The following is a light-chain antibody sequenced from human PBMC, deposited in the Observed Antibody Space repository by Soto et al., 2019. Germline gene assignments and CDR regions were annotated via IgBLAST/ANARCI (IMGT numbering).Light chain of an antibody. CDR1: QSVSNQ. Sequence: ESVLTECPATLSLSPGDRDTLSCRASQSVSNQLAWYQQKPGQATLLLIYDASNRATGIPARFSGSGSGTDFTLTISSLEPEDFAVYYCQHHSNRPPITFGQATRLDNK. V-gene: IGKV3-11*01. CDR3: QHHSNRPPIT. J-gene: IGKJ5*01. CDR2: DAS.